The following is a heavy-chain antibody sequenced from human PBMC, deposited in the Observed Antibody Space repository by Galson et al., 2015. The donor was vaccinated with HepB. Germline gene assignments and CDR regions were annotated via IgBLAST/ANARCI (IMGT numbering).Heavy chain of an antibody. J-gene: IGHJ4*02. Sequence: SLRLSCAASGFTFSSYAMHWVRQAPGKGLEWVAVISYDGSNKYYADSVKGRFTISRDNSKNTLYLQMNSLRAEDTAVYYCARAPSSGSIDYWGQGTLVTVSS. V-gene: IGHV3-30*04. D-gene: IGHD3-22*01. CDR1: GFTFSSYA. CDR2: ISYDGSNK. CDR3: ARAPSSGSIDY.